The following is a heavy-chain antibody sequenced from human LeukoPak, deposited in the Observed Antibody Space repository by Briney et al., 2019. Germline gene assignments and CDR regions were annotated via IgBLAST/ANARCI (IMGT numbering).Heavy chain of an antibody. CDR3: AKEMLGTRWITYDS. D-gene: IGHD5-12*01. CDR2: ISGSGGST. Sequence: GGSLRLSCAASGFTFSSYAMSWVRQAPGKGLEWVSAISGSGGSTYYADSVKGRFTISRDNNKNSLYLQMNSLRTDDTALYYCAKEMLGTRWITYDSWGQGTLVTVSS. CDR1: GFTFSSYA. J-gene: IGHJ4*02. V-gene: IGHV3-23*01.